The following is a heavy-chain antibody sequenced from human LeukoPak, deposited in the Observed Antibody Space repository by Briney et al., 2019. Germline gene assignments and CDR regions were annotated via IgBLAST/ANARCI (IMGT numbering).Heavy chain of an antibody. CDR3: ARDAPPSIVGATWPRGVY. Sequence: PVRSLRLSRAASGFTVSSNYMSSVRQAPGKGLEWVSVIYGGGSTYYADSVKGRLTISSDNSKNTLYLQINSLRAADTAAYYCARDAPPSIVGATWPRGVYWGQGTLVTVSS. D-gene: IGHD1-26*01. V-gene: IGHV3-53*01. CDR1: GFTVSSNY. J-gene: IGHJ4*02. CDR2: IYGGGST.